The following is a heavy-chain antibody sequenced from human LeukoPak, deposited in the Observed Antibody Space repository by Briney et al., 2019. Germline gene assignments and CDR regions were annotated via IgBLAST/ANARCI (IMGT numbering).Heavy chain of an antibody. D-gene: IGHD4-17*01. V-gene: IGHV4-59*01. CDR1: GGSISIYF. CDR3: ATCRDEFGDYGFTS. CDR2: IYNSGST. J-gene: IGHJ5*02. Sequence: PAETLSLTCTVSGGSISIYFWSWIRQPPGKGLEWIGYIYNSGSTKYHTSLKSRVTISVATSKNLFSLKLTSVTAADTAVYYCATCRDEFGDYGFTSWGQGTLVTVSS.